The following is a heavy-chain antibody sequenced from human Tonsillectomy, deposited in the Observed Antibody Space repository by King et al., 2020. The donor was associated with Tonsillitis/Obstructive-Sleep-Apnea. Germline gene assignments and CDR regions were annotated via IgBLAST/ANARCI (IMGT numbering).Heavy chain of an antibody. CDR2: INPSGGST. Sequence: QLVQSGAEVKKPGASVKVSCKASGYTFTSYYMHWVRQAPGQGLEWMGIINPSGGSTSYAQKFQGRVTMTRDTSTSTVYMELSSLRSEDTAVYYCARSVQAIFAGYRRSFDYWGQGTLVTVSS. J-gene: IGHJ4*02. CDR3: ARSVQAIFAGYRRSFDY. V-gene: IGHV1-46*01. D-gene: IGHD3-3*01. CDR1: GYTFTSYY.